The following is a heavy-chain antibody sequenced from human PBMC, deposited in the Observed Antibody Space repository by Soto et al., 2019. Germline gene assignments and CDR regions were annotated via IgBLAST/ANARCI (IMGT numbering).Heavy chain of an antibody. Sequence: EVQLLESGGGLVQPGRSLRLSCAASGFTFSSYAMNWVRQAPGKGLEWVSAVSGTGGSTYYADSVKGRFTLSRDNSKNTLYLQMSSLRVEDTAVFYCAKAGFSSGWSPSYFAYWGQGTLVTVSS. J-gene: IGHJ4*02. CDR1: GFTFSSYA. D-gene: IGHD6-19*01. CDR3: AKAGFSSGWSPSYFAY. CDR2: VSGTGGST. V-gene: IGHV3-23*01.